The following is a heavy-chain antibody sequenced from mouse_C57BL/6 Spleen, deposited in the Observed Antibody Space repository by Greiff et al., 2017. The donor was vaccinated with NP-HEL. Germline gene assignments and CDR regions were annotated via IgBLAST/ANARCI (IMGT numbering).Heavy chain of an antibody. Sequence: VQLQQSGAELAKPGASVKLSCKASGYTFTSYWMHWVKQRPGQGLEWIGYINPSSGYTKYNQKFKDKATLTADKSSSTAYMQLSSLTYEDSAVYDGARDYYGSSYEDSHWYFDVWGPGTTVTVSS. V-gene: IGHV1-7*01. CDR3: ARDYYGSSYEDSHWYFDV. J-gene: IGHJ1*01. CDR2: INPSSGYT. D-gene: IGHD1-1*01. CDR1: GYTFTSYW.